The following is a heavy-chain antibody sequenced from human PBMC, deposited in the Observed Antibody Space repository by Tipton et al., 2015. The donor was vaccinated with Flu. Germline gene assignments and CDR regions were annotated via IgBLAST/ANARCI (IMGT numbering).Heavy chain of an antibody. CDR1: GFSFSSYA. Sequence: SLRLSCAASGFSFSSYAMSWVRQAPGKGLEWVSTISGSGAYTYYPDSVKGRFTISRDSSKNMVYLQMNSLRGEDTAVYYCAKDSLYSGSYYDFDFWGQGTLVTVSS. CDR3: AKDSLYSGSYYDFDF. D-gene: IGHD1-26*01. V-gene: IGHV3-23*01. CDR2: ISGSGAYT. J-gene: IGHJ4*02.